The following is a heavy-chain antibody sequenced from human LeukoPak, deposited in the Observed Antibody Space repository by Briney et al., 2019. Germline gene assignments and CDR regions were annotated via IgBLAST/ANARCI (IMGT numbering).Heavy chain of an antibody. D-gene: IGHD1-26*01. V-gene: IGHV3-21*01. Sequence: GGSLRLSCAASGFTFSSYSMNWVRQAPGKGLELVSSISSISSYIYYADSVKGRFTVSRDNAKNSLYLQMDSLRAEDTAVYYCARDPSGTYYPRVSGALDIWGQGTMVTVSS. CDR2: ISSISSYI. CDR3: ARDPSGTYYPRVSGALDI. J-gene: IGHJ3*02. CDR1: GFTFSSYS.